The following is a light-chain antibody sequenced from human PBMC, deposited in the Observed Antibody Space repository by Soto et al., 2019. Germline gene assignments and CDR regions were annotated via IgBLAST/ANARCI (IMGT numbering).Light chain of an antibody. CDR3: GSYAGSHNLDVV. V-gene: IGLV2-8*01. CDR1: SSDVGGYNY. J-gene: IGLJ2*01. Sequence: QSALTQPPSASGSPGQSVTISCTGTSSDVGGYNYVSWYQQHPGKAPKLIIYEVTKRPSGVPDRFSGSKSDKTASLTVSGLQAEDEADYYCGSYAGSHNLDVVFGGGTKLTVL. CDR2: EVT.